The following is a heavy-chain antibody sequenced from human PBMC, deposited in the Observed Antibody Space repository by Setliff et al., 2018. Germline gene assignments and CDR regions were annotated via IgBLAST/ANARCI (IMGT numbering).Heavy chain of an antibody. CDR1: GHTFTNHY. J-gene: IGHJ4*02. CDR2: INPGGGST. Sequence: ASVQVSCKASGHTFTNHYMHWVRQAPGQGLEWMGMINPGGGSTTYAQKFQGRVTMTRDTSTSTVYMELSSLRTEDTAVYYCARGYYDSYARYYVVGDYWGQGTPVTVSS. D-gene: IGHD3-22*01. V-gene: IGHV1-46*01. CDR3: ARGYYDSYARYYVVGDY.